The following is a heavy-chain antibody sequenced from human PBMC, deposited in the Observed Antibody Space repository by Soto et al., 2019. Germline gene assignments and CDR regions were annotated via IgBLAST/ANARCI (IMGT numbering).Heavy chain of an antibody. D-gene: IGHD6-19*01. CDR2: ISSSSSYI. Sequence: EVQLVESGGGLVKPGGSLRLSCAASGFTFSSYSMNWVRQAPGKGLEWVSSISSSSSYIYYADSVKGRFTISRDNAKNSLYLQMNSLRAEDTAVYYCAREGGEQWLHNSYWGQGTLVTVSS. J-gene: IGHJ4*02. CDR3: AREGGEQWLHNSY. V-gene: IGHV3-21*01. CDR1: GFTFSSYS.